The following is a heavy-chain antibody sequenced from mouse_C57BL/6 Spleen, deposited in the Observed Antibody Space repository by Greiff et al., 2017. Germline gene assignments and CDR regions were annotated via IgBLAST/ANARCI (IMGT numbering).Heavy chain of an antibody. CDR3: ARDYSSSPFAY. Sequence: QVQLQQPGAELVRPGSSVKLSCTASGYTFTSYWMHWVKQRPIQGLEWIGNIDPSDSETHYNQKFKDKATLTVDKSSSTAYMQLSSLTSEDSAVYYCARDYSSSPFAYWGQGTLVTVSA. CDR2: IDPSDSET. V-gene: IGHV1-52*01. J-gene: IGHJ3*01. CDR1: GYTFTSYW. D-gene: IGHD1-1*01.